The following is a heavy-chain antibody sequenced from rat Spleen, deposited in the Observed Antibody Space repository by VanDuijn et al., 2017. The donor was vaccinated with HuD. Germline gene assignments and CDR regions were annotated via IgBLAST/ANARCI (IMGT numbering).Heavy chain of an antibody. CDR1: GFTFSDSN. CDR3: ARHAYYDGYYHWYFDL. V-gene: IGHV5-7*01. J-gene: IGHJ1*01. D-gene: IGHD1-12*03. Sequence: EVQLVESGGGSVQPGRSLKLSCAASGFTFSDSNMAWVRQVPKKGLEWVATISYDGTITYYRDSVKGRFTPSRDNAKSTLDLQMDSLRSEDTATYYCARHAYYDGYYHWYFDLWGPGTMVTVSS. CDR2: ISYDGTIT.